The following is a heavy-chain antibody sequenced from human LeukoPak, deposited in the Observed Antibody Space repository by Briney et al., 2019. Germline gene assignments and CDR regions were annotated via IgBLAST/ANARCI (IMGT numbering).Heavy chain of an antibody. CDR2: IYYSGST. CDR3: ARGYHYDSSGYYSPWYV. J-gene: IGHJ6*02. V-gene: IGHV4-59*12. Sequence: SETLSLTCTVTGGSISSYYWSWIRQPPGKGLEWIGYIYYSGSTNYNPSLKSRVTISVDTSKNQFSLRLSSVTAADTAVYYCARGYHYDSSGYYSPWYVWGQGTTVTVSS. CDR1: GGSISSYY. D-gene: IGHD3-22*01.